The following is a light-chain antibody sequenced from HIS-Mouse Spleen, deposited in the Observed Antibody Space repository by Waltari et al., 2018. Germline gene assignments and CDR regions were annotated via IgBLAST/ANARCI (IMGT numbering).Light chain of an antibody. V-gene: IGKV4-1*01. CDR1: PSVLYSSNNKHY. CDR2: WAS. Sequence: DIVMTQSPDSLAVSLGERATINCKSSPSVLYSSNNKHYLAWYQQKPGQPPKLLIYWASTRESGVPDRFSGSGSGTDFTLTISSLQAEDVAVYYCQQYYSTPWTFGQGTKVEIK. J-gene: IGKJ1*01. CDR3: QQYYSTPWT.